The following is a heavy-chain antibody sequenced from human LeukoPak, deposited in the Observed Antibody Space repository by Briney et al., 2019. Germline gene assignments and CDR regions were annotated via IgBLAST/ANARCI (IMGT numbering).Heavy chain of an antibody. CDR3: ARVSGSYHYYYYMDV. J-gene: IGHJ6*03. D-gene: IGHD1-26*01. Sequence: SETLSLTCTVSGGSISSSSYYWGWIRQPPGKGLEWIGSIYYSGSTYYNPSLKSRVTISVDTSKNQFSLKLSSVTAADTAVYYCARVSGSYHYYYYMDVWGKGTTVTVSS. V-gene: IGHV4-39*07. CDR1: GGSISSSSYY. CDR2: IYYSGST.